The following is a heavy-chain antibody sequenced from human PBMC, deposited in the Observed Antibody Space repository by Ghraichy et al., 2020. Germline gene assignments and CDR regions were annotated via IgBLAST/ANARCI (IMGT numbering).Heavy chain of an antibody. J-gene: IGHJ4*02. CDR3: TREYSSSPAD. CDR2: IHYSGTT. D-gene: IGHD6-6*01. V-gene: IGHV4-39*02. Sequence: ETLSLTCTVSGCSISSGSHHWGWMRQPPGKGLEWIGSIHYSGTTYYNPSLRSRVTISVDTSRNEFSMRLSSLTAADTAVYYCTREYSSSPADWGQGTLVTLSS. CDR1: GCSISSGSHH.